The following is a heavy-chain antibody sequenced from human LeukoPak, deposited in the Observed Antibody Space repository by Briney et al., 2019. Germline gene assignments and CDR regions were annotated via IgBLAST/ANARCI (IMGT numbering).Heavy chain of an antibody. V-gene: IGHV4-34*01. CDR2: INHSGST. Sequence: SETLSLTCAVYGGSFSGYYWSWIRQPPGKGLEWIGEINHSGSTNYNPSLKSRVTISVDTSKIQFSLKLSSVTAADTAVYYCASVPAAMGTFDYWGQGTLVTVSS. D-gene: IGHD2-2*01. J-gene: IGHJ4*02. CDR1: GGSFSGYY. CDR3: ASVPAAMGTFDY.